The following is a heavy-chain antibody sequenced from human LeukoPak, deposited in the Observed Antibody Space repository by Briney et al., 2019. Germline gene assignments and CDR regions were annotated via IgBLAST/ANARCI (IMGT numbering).Heavy chain of an antibody. J-gene: IGHJ5*02. V-gene: IGHV3-48*04. CDR2: ISDSSITM. CDR1: GFTFSTHN. Sequence: GGSLRLSCAASGFTFSTHNMVWVRQPPGKGLEWISYISDSSITMYYADSVKGRFTISRDNAKNSLYLQMNSLRAEDTAVYYCARDGGFCSGGFCYRLFDPWGQGTLVTVSS. CDR3: ARDGGFCSGGFCYRLFDP. D-gene: IGHD2-15*01.